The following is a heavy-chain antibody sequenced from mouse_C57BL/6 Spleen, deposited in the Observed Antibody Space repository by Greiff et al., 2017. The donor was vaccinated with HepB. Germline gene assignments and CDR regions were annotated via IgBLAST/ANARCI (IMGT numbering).Heavy chain of an antibody. V-gene: IGHV1-50*01. CDR1: GYTFTSYW. CDR2: IDPSDSYT. Sequence: VQLQQPGAELVKPGASVKLSCKASGYTFTSYWMQWVKQRPGQGLEWIGEIDPSDSYTNYNQKFKGKATLTVDTSSSTAYMQLSSLTSEDSAVYYCARREDYCGSSEEYYAMDDWGQGTSVTVSS. J-gene: IGHJ4*01. D-gene: IGHD1-1*01. CDR3: ARREDYCGSSEEYYAMDD.